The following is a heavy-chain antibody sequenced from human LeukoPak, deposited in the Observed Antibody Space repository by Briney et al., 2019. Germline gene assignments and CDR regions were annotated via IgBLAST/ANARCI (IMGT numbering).Heavy chain of an antibody. J-gene: IGHJ4*02. D-gene: IGHD3-22*01. CDR2: IRYDGSNK. CDR1: GFTFSSYE. V-gene: IGHV3-30*02. Sequence: GGSLRLSCAASGFTFSSYEMNWVRQAPGKGLEWVAFIRYDGSNKYYADSVKGRFTISRDNSKNTLYLQMNSLRAEDTAVYYCAKDRRRTYYYDSSGYSFSDWGQGTLVTVSS. CDR3: AKDRRRTYYYDSSGYSFSD.